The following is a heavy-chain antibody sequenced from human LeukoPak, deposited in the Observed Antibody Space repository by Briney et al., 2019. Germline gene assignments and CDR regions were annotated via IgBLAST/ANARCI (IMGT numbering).Heavy chain of an antibody. V-gene: IGHV3-21*01. Sequence: GGSLRLSCAASGFTFSSYSMNWVRQAPGKGLEWVSSISSSSYIYYADSVKGRFTISRDNAKNSLYLQMNSLRAEDTAVYYCARVYGSGSLYYYGMYVWGQGTTVTVSS. CDR3: ARVYGSGSLYYYGMYV. CDR1: GFTFSSYS. J-gene: IGHJ6*02. CDR2: ISSSSYI. D-gene: IGHD3-10*01.